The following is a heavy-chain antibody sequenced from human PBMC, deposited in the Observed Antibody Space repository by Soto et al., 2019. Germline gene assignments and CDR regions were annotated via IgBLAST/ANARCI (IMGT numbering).Heavy chain of an antibody. CDR1: GFTFSSYA. J-gene: IGHJ4*02. CDR3: GRGASGSYRLDY. CDR2: ISGSGGST. D-gene: IGHD3-10*01. Sequence: EVQLLESGGGLVQPGGSLRLSCAASGFTFSSYAMSWVRQAPGKGLEWVSAISGSGGSTYYADSVKGQFTISRDNAMNTLYLQMNSLRAEDTAVYYCGRGASGSYRLDYWGQGTLVTVSS. V-gene: IGHV3-23*01.